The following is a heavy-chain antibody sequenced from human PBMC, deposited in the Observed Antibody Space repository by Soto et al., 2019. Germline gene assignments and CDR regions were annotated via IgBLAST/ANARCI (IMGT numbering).Heavy chain of an antibody. J-gene: IGHJ4*02. Sequence: QVQLVQSGAEVKKPGSSVKVSCKASGGTFSSYTISWVRQAPGQGLEWMGRIIPILGIANYAQKFKGRVTITADKSTSTAYMELSSLRSEDTAVYYCARFSGSGSYYNGIDYWGQGTLVTVSS. CDR1: GGTFSSYT. V-gene: IGHV1-69*02. D-gene: IGHD3-10*01. CDR2: IIPILGIA. CDR3: ARFSGSGSYYNGIDY.